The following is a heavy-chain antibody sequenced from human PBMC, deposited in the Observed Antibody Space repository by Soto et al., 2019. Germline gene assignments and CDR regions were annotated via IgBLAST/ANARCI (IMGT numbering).Heavy chain of an antibody. J-gene: IGHJ6*02. Sequence: SGPTLVEPTETLTLTCTVSGFSLSNARMGVSWIRQPPGKALEWLAHIFSNDEKSYSTSLKSRLTISKDTSKSQVVLTMTNMDPVDTATYYCARIETNYYYDSSGYSPYYYYGMDVWGQGTTVTVSS. CDR2: IFSNDEK. D-gene: IGHD3-22*01. CDR1: GFSLSNARMG. CDR3: ARIETNYYYDSSGYSPYYYYGMDV. V-gene: IGHV2-26*01.